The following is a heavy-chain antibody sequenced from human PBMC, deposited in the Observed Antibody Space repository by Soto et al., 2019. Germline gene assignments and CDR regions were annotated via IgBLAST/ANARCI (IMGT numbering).Heavy chain of an antibody. CDR3: AKDSTYYDFWSAYSY. Sequence: EVQLLESGGGLVQPGGSLRLSCAASGFTFSTFAMSLVRQAPGKGLEWVSAISGSGGGTYYADSVKGRFTISRDNSKNTLYLQMNSLRAEDTAVYYCAKDSTYYDFWSAYSYWGQGTLVTVSS. V-gene: IGHV3-23*01. D-gene: IGHD3-3*01. CDR2: ISGSGGGT. J-gene: IGHJ4*02. CDR1: GFTFSTFA.